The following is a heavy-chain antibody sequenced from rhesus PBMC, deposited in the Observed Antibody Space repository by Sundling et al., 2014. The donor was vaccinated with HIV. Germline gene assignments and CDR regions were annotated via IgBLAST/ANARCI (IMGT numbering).Heavy chain of an antibody. Sequence: QVQLQESGPGLVKPSETLSLTCTVSGASISSYWWSWIRQPPGKGLEWIGEINGNSGSTNYNPSLKSRVTISRDTSKNQFSLKLSSVTAADTAVYYCAIPNWNYAYFDYWGQGVLVTVSS. V-gene: IGHV4-80*01. CDR3: AIPNWNYAYFDY. D-gene: IGHD1-26*01. CDR1: GASISSYW. J-gene: IGHJ4*01. CDR2: INGNSGST.